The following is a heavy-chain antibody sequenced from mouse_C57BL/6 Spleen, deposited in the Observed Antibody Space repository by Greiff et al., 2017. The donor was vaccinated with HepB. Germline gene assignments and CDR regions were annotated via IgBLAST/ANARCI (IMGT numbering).Heavy chain of an antibody. CDR3: ARRDITGAMDY. Sequence: QVQLQQSGAELVKPGASVKISCKASGYAFSSYWMNWVKQRPGKGLEWIGQIYPGDGDTNYNGKFKGKATLTADKSSSTAYMQLSSLTSEDSAVYFCARRDITGAMDYWGQGTSVTVSS. D-gene: IGHD1-1*01. CDR1: GYAFSSYW. CDR2: IYPGDGDT. J-gene: IGHJ4*01. V-gene: IGHV1-80*01.